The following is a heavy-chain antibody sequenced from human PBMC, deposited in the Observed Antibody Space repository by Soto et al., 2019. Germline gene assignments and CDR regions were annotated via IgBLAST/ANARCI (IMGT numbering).Heavy chain of an antibody. CDR1: GGSISSGGYY. CDR2: IYYSGST. Sequence: ASETLSLTCTVSGGSISSGGYYWSWIRQHPGKGLEWIGYIYYSGSTYYNPSLKSRVTISVDTSKNQFSLKLSSVTAADTAVYYCARLVDTAMGDYYYDSSGYYYFDYWGQGTLVTVSS. D-gene: IGHD3-22*01. CDR3: ARLVDTAMGDYYYDSSGYYYFDY. J-gene: IGHJ4*02. V-gene: IGHV4-31*03.